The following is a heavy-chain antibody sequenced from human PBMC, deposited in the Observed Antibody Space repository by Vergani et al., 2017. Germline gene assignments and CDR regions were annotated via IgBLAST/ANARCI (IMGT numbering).Heavy chain of an antibody. D-gene: IGHD6-13*01. V-gene: IGHV3-21*01. CDR2: IISSSSYI. CDR1: GFTFSSCS. J-gene: IGHJ5*02. CDR3: ARDRKIAAAGIGWFDP. Sequence: EVQLVESGGGLVKPGGSLRLSCAASGFTFSSCSMNWVRQAPGKGLGWVSSIISSSSYIYYADSLKGRFTISRDNAKNSLYLQMNSLRAEDTAVYYCARDRKIAAAGIGWFDPWGQGTLVTVSS.